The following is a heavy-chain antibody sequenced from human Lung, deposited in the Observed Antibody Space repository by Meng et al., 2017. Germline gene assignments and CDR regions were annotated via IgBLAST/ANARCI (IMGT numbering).Heavy chain of an antibody. J-gene: IGHJ4*02. V-gene: IGHV1-18*01. CDR3: VSERGGGSFDY. Sequence: QVQGVQSGAEVKAPGASVKVTCKASGYTFTTYGLSWVRQAPGQGLEGMGWISAYNGNTKYAQKVQGRVTMTRDTSTTTAYMELRNLRSDDTAVYYCVSERGGGSFDYWGQGTLVTVSS. CDR2: ISAYNGNT. D-gene: IGHD3-10*01. CDR1: GYTFTTYG.